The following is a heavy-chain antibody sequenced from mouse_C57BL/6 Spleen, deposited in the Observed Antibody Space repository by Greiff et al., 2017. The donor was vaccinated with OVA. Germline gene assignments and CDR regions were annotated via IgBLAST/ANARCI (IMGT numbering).Heavy chain of an antibody. J-gene: IGHJ1*03. CDR3: ARRGYQGYFDV. V-gene: IGHV3-6*01. Sequence: ESGPGLVKPSQSLSLTCSVTGYSITSGYYWNWIRQFPGNKLEWMGYISYDGSNNYNPSLKNRISITRDTSKNQFFLKLNSVTTEDTATYYCARRGYQGYFDVWGTGTTVTVSS. CDR2: ISYDGSN. D-gene: IGHD3-1*01. CDR1: GYSITSGYY.